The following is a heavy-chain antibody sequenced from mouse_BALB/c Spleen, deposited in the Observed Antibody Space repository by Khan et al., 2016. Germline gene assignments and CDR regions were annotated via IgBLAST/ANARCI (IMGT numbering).Heavy chain of an antibody. D-gene: IGHD1-1*01. Sequence: QVQLQQSGAELAKPGASVKMSCKASGYTFTDYWMHWVKQSPGQGLEWIGYINPSTGYTEYNQKFKDKATLTADKSSSTAYMQLSSLTSEDSAVYYCARWSYYYGSSYGWFAYWGQGTLVTVSA. J-gene: IGHJ3*01. CDR3: ARWSYYYGSSYGWFAY. CDR1: GYTFTDYW. CDR2: INPSTGYT. V-gene: IGHV1-7*01.